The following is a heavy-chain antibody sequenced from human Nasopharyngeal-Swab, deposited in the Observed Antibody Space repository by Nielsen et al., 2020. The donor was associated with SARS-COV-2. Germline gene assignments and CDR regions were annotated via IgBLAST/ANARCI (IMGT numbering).Heavy chain of an antibody. J-gene: IGHJ6*02. CDR3: ARGAESTTPHYVHYGLDV. Sequence: SQTLSLTCAVHGVSFSGHQWNWIRHSPGTGLEWIGEISESGSASFQPSLKGRVTISLDTSKIQFSLKMTSLTAADTAVYFCARGAESTTPHYVHYGLDVWGQGTTVTVSS. D-gene: IGHD4-17*01. V-gene: IGHV4-34*01. CDR1: GVSFSGHQ. CDR2: ISESGSA.